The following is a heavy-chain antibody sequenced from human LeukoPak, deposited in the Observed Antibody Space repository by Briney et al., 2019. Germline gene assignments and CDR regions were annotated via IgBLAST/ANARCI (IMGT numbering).Heavy chain of an antibody. D-gene: IGHD4-17*01. V-gene: IGHV3-33*06. CDR3: AKEGRDYVTDY. CDR1: GFTFSSYG. J-gene: IGHJ4*02. Sequence: PGGSLRLSCAASGFTFSSYGMHWVRQAPGKGLEWVAVIWYDGSNKYYADSVKGRFTISRDNSKNTLYLQMNSLRVEDTAVYYCAKEGRDYVTDYWGQGTLVTVSS. CDR2: IWYDGSNK.